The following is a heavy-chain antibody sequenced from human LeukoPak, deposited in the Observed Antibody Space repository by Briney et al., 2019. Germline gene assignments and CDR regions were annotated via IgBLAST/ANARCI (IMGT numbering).Heavy chain of an antibody. CDR2: IDTDGGDT. CDR3: TRDRYPTAREFDY. Sequence: GGSLRLSCAASGFIFSNYWMHWVRQAPWKGLVWVSRIDTDGGDTSYANSVKGRFTISRDNAKNTLYLQMNNLRAEDTAMYYCTRDRYPTAREFDYWGQGTLVTVSS. J-gene: IGHJ4*02. D-gene: IGHD1-1*01. V-gene: IGHV3-74*01. CDR1: GFIFSNYW.